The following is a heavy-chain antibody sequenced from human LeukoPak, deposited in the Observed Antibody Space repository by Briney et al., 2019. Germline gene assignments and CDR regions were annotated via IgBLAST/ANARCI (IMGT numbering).Heavy chain of an antibody. CDR1: GFTFRNCA. J-gene: IGHJ6*02. Sequence: GGSLRLSCAASGFTFRNCAMHWVRQAPGKGLEWVSGISWNSGSIGYADSVKGRFTISRDNAKNSLYLQMNSLRAEDTALYYCAKAHYYYGMDVWGQGTTVTVSS. CDR3: AKAHYYYGMDV. V-gene: IGHV3-9*01. CDR2: ISWNSGSI.